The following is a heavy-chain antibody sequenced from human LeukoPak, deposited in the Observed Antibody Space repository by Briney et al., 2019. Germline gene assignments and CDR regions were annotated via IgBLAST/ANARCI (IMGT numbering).Heavy chain of an antibody. CDR2: ICTSSSTHI. D-gene: IGHD2-2*01. V-gene: IGHV3-21*01. CDR3: AREGPVDCSSTSCYADY. CDR1: GFTFSSYS. Sequence: GGSLRLSCAASGFTFSSYSMNWVRQAPGKGLEWVSSICTSSSTHIYYADSVKGRFTISRDNAKNSLSLQMNSLRGEVTAVYYCAREGPVDCSSTSCYADYWGQGTLVTVSS. J-gene: IGHJ4*02.